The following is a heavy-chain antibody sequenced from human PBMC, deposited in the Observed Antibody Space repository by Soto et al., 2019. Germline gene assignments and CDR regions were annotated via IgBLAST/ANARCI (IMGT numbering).Heavy chain of an antibody. V-gene: IGHV3-23*01. Sequence: GGSLRLSCAASGYTFSLYAMSWVRQAPGKGLEWVSAISGSGGSTYYADSVKGRLSISRDNSKNTLYLQLNSLRAEDTAVYYCARETSAHCDGGTCHLSRYVPWSQGTLVTVSS. CDR2: ISGSGGST. CDR1: GYTFSLYA. J-gene: IGHJ5*02. CDR3: ARETSAHCDGGTCHLSRYVP. D-gene: IGHD2-15*01.